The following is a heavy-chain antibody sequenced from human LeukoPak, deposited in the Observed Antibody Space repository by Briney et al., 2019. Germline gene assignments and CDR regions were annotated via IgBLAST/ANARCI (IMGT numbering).Heavy chain of an antibody. CDR1: GFTFSNAW. J-gene: IGHJ4*02. CDR2: ISGSGGST. V-gene: IGHV3-23*01. Sequence: GGSLRLSCAASGFTFSNAWMSWVRQAPGKGLEWVSAISGSGGSTYYADSVKGRFTISRDNSKNTLYLQMNSLRAEDTAVYYCAKEGGDIVVVPQSYYFDYWGQGTLVTVSS. CDR3: AKEGGDIVVVPQSYYFDY. D-gene: IGHD2-2*01.